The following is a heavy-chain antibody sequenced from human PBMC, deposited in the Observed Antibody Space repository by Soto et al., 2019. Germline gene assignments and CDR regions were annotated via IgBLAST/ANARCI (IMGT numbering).Heavy chain of an antibody. CDR1: GYTFTSYG. D-gene: IGHD1-1*01. CDR2: ISAYNGNT. J-gene: IGHJ6*03. CDR3: AFGTTGTMGGYYYYMDV. V-gene: IGHV1-18*01. Sequence: ASVKVSCKASGYTFTSYGISWVRQAPGQGLEWMGWISAYNGNTNYAQKLQGRVTMTTDTSTSTAYMELRSLRSDDTAVYYCAFGTTGTMGGYYYYMDVWGKGTTVTVSS.